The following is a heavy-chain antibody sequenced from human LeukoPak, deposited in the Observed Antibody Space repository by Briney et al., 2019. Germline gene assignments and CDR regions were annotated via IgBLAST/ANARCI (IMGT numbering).Heavy chain of an antibody. Sequence: HGESLTISCQASGYRFTNYWIAWVRQTHGTGLEWLGTIYPGDSEARYSPSFQGQVTLSVDRSITTAYLQWPSLKASDTAIYYCARPYSTGIRDAYDMWGQGTMVIVSS. CDR2: IYPGDSEA. V-gene: IGHV5-51*01. CDR1: GYRFTNYW. J-gene: IGHJ3*02. CDR3: ARPYSTGIRDAYDM. D-gene: IGHD2-8*02.